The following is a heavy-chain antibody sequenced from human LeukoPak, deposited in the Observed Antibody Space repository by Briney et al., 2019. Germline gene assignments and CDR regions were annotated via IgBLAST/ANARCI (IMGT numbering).Heavy chain of an antibody. J-gene: IGHJ6*03. Sequence: ASVKVSCKASGGTFSSYAISWVRQAPGQGLEWMGGIITIFGTAKYAQKFQGRVTITADESTSTAYMELSSLRSEDTAVYYCARDNGGTAMAYYYYYMDVWGKGTTVTISS. CDR2: IITIFGTA. D-gene: IGHD5-18*01. CDR3: ARDNGGTAMAYYYYYMDV. CDR1: GGTFSSYA. V-gene: IGHV1-69*13.